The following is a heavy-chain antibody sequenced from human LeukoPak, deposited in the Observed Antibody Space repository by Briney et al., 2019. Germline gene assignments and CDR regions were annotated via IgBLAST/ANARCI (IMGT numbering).Heavy chain of an antibody. D-gene: IGHD3-10*01. CDR3: ARDPGVSDYYFDY. Sequence: GGSLRLSCAASGFTFSSYAMSWVRQAPGKGLEWVSAISGAGGYTFYADSVKGRFTISRDNAKNSLYLQMNSLRAEDTAVYYCARDPGVSDYYFDYWGQRTLVTVSS. CDR1: GFTFSSYA. J-gene: IGHJ4*02. V-gene: IGHV3-23*01. CDR2: ISGAGGYT.